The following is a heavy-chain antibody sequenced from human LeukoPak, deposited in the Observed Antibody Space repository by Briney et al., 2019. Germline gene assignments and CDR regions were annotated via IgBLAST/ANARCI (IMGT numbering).Heavy chain of an antibody. D-gene: IGHD3-10*01. V-gene: IGHV1-8*03. J-gene: IGHJ6*03. CDR3: ARALLVRTRPKWYYYMDV. CDR2: MNPNSGNT. CDR1: GYTFTSYD. Sequence: GASVKVSCKASGYTFTSYDINWVRQATGQGLEWMGWMNPNSGNTGYAQKFQGRVTITRNTSISTAYMELSSLRSEDTAVYYCARALLVRTRPKWYYYMDVWGKGTTVTVSS.